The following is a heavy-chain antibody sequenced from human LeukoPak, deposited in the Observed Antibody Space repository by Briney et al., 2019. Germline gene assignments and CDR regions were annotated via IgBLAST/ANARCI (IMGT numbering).Heavy chain of an antibody. CDR1: GFTFSSYG. J-gene: IGHJ4*02. V-gene: IGHV3-33*01. CDR2: IWYDGSNK. CDR3: ARDVLAYCGGDCYSGNDY. D-gene: IGHD2-21*02. Sequence: GRSLRLSCAASGFTFSSYGMHWVRQAPGKGLEWVAVIWYDGSNKYYADSVKGRFTISRDNSKNTLYLQMNSLRAEDTAVYYCARDVLAYCGGDCYSGNDYWGQGTLVTVPS.